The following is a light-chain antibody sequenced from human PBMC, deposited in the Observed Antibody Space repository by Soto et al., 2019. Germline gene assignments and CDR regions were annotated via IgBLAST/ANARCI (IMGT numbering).Light chain of an antibody. V-gene: IGLV2-14*01. CDR2: VVS. CDR1: SSDVGGYNY. J-gene: IGLJ1*01. CDR3: NSYTSSSTRDV. Sequence: QSAPTQPASVSGSPGQSITISCTGSSSDVGGYNYVAWYQQHPGKAPKLMMYVVSNRPSGASHRFPGSKFGNATSLTISGLQAEDEADYYCNSYTSSSTRDVFGTGTKV.